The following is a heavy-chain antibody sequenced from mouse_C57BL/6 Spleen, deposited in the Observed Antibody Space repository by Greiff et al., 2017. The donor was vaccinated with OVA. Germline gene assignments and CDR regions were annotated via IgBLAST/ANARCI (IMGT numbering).Heavy chain of an antibody. J-gene: IGHJ1*03. CDR3: ARSITTVVAHFDV. Sequence: VKLMESGAELAKPGASVKLSCKASGYTFTSYWMHWVKQRPGQGLEWIGYINPSSGYTKYNQKFKDKATLTADKSSSTAYMQLSSLTYEDSAVYDCARSITTVVAHFDVWGTGTTVTVSS. V-gene: IGHV1-7*01. D-gene: IGHD1-1*01. CDR1: GYTFTSYW. CDR2: INPSSGYT.